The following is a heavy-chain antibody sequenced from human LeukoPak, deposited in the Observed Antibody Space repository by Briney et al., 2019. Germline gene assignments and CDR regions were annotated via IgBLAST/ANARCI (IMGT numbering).Heavy chain of an antibody. CDR1: LDSTTSNF. D-gene: IGHD1-14*01. CDR3: AREILGGFNPGAY. CDR2: IHRSGSP. Sequence: SETLSLTCTVSLDSTTSNFWSWVRQPPGKGLEWIGEIHRSGSPNYSPSLQSRVTISIDRSRNQIVLELSSVTAADTAVYYCAREILGGFNPGAYWGQGILVTVSS. V-gene: IGHV4-4*02. J-gene: IGHJ4*02.